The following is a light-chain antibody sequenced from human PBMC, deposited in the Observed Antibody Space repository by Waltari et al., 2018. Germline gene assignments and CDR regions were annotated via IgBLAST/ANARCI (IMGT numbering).Light chain of an antibody. CDR1: QGISSY. Sequence: DLQMTQSPSSLSASVGDRVPITCRASQGISSYLNWYQQKPGKAPKLLIYAASSLQSGVPSRFSGSGSGTDFTLTITSLQPEDFATYSCQQSYSTPYTFGQGTKLGI. CDR3: QQSYSTPYT. CDR2: AAS. V-gene: IGKV1-39*01. J-gene: IGKJ2*01.